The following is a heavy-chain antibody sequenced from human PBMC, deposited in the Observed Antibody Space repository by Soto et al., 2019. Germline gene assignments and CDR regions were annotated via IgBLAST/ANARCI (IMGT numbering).Heavy chain of an antibody. J-gene: IGHJ6*02. CDR3: GDRDGSYFGMDV. D-gene: IGHD3-10*01. CDR2: IKSKAVGETI. CDR1: KVTAW. V-gene: IGHV3-15*01. Sequence: EVQLVASGGGLVKPGGSLRLSCGASKVTAWMSWVRQAPGKGLEWVGRIKSKAVGETIDYAAPVQGRFTISRDDSKDMVYLEMNSLKIEDTAVYSCGDRDGSYFGMDVWGQGTTVIVSS.